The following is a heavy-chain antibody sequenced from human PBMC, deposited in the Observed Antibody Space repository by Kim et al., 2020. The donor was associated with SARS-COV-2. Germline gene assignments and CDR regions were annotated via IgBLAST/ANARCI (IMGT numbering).Heavy chain of an antibody. J-gene: IGHJ4*02. D-gene: IGHD2-8*01. CDR2: T. Sequence: TYYADSVKGRFTISVDNAANSLSLHMSSLRDEDTAVYYCARDDQWAFDYWGQGTLVTVSS. V-gene: IGHV3-48*02. CDR3: ARDDQWAFDY.